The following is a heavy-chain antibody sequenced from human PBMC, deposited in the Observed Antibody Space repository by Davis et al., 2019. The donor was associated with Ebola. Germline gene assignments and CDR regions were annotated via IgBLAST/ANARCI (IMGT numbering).Heavy chain of an antibody. CDR2: IYYSVST. J-gene: IGHJ4*02. D-gene: IGHD1-26*01. V-gene: IGHV4-30-4*01. CDR1: GGSISSGDYY. Sequence: SETLSLTCTVSGGSISSGDYYRSWIRQPPGKGLDWIGYIYYSVSTYYNPSLKSRVTISVDTSKNQFSLKLSSVTAADTAVYYCARQWELLNYWGQGTLVTVSS. CDR3: ARQWELLNY.